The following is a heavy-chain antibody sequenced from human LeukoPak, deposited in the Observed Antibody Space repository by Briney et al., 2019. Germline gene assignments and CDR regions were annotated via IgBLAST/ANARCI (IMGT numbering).Heavy chain of an antibody. J-gene: IGHJ4*02. CDR3: ATDILTALRSY. Sequence: PGGSLRLSCAASGFTFSSYWMSWVRQAPGKGLEWVANIKQDGSEKYYVDSVKGRFTISRDNAKNSLYLQMNSLRAEDTAVYYCATDILTALRSYWGQGTLVTVSS. D-gene: IGHD3-9*01. V-gene: IGHV3-7*01. CDR2: IKQDGSEK. CDR1: GFTFSSYW.